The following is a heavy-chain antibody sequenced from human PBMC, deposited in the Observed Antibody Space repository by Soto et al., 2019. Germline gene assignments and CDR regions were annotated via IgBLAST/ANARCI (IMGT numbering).Heavy chain of an antibody. CDR1: GFTFSSYA. Sequence: EVQLLESGGGLVQPGGSLRLSCAASGFTFSSYAMSWVRQAPGKGLEWVSAISGNGGSTYYAGCVKGRFTISRDNSKNTLYLKMNSLRAEDPAVYYCAKAATVYGSASYYDYWGQGTLVTVSS. CDR2: ISGNGGST. J-gene: IGHJ4*02. V-gene: IGHV3-23*01. D-gene: IGHD3-10*01. CDR3: AKAATVYGSASYYDY.